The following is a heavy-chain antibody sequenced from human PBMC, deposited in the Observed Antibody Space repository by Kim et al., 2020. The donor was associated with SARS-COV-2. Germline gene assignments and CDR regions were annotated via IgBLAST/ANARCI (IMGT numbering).Heavy chain of an antibody. D-gene: IGHD2-8*01. Sequence: GGSLRLSCAASGFTFSNAWMSWVRQAPGKGLEWVGRIKSKTDGGTTDYAAPVKGRFTISRDDSKNTLYLQMNSLKTEDTAVYYCTTGGPEGIVLMVYATYYYGMDVWGQGTTVTVSS. V-gene: IGHV3-15*01. CDR3: TTGGPEGIVLMVYATYYYGMDV. CDR2: IKSKTDGGTT. CDR1: GFTFSNAW. J-gene: IGHJ6*02.